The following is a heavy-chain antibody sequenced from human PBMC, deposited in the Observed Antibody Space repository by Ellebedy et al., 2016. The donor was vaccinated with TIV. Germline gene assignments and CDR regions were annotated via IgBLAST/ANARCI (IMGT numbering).Heavy chain of an antibody. CDR2: VSYAGNNK. Sequence: PGGSLRLSCAASGFTFSNYGMHWVRQAPGKGLEWVAVVSYAGNNKYYADSVKGRFTISRDNAKNTIYLEMDSLRADDTAVYFCARDAKEKDRISWEHDFWGQGTRVTVSS. J-gene: IGHJ4*02. D-gene: IGHD5-24*01. V-gene: IGHV3-30*03. CDR3: ARDAKEKDRISWEHDF. CDR1: GFTFSNYG.